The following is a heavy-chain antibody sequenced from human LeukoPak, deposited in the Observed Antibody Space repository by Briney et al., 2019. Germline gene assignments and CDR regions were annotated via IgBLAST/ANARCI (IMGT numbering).Heavy chain of an antibody. CDR3: VRESSGYAS. J-gene: IGHJ5*01. Sequence: GGSLRLSCAASGFIFSNYWMHWVRQHPGKEPVWVARVTGEGSSIYADSVKGRFTISRDNAKNRVSLQMNSLRVEDTGVYYCVRESSGYASWGHGTLVTVSS. CDR1: GFIFSNYW. D-gene: IGHD3-22*01. CDR2: VTGEGSS. V-gene: IGHV3-74*01.